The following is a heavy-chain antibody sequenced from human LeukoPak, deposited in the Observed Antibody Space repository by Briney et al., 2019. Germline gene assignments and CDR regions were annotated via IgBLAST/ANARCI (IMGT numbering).Heavy chain of an antibody. CDR3: AKLPSSGLPPPDY. D-gene: IGHD3-22*01. CDR2: ISHDGSNK. Sequence: PGRSLRLSCAASGFTFSSYGMHWVRQAPGKGLEWVAVISHDGSNKYYADSVKGRFTISRDNSKNTLYLQMNSLRAEDTAVYYCAKLPSSGLPPPDYWGQGTLVTVSS. J-gene: IGHJ4*02. CDR1: GFTFSSYG. V-gene: IGHV3-30*18.